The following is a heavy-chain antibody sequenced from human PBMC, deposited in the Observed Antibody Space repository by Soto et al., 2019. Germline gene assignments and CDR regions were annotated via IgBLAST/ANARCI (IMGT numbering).Heavy chain of an antibody. CDR2: INGANGNT. D-gene: IGHD1-1*01. J-gene: IGHJ6*02. CDR3: ARGKGMEENYYYHGMDV. Sequence: QGQVVQSGAEVKKPGASVKVSCKASGYSFSTYSMHWVRQAPGQGLEWMGWINGANGNTRYSQKFKDRVSISRDTPASTGYTELSSLRSEDTAVYYCARGKGMEENYYYHGMDVWGPGTTVIVSS. V-gene: IGHV1-3*01. CDR1: GYSFSTYS.